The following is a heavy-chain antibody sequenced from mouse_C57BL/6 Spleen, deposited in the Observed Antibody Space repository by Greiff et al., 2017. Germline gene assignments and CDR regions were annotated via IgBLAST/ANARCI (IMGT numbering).Heavy chain of an antibody. D-gene: IGHD1-1*01. CDR2: ISSGSSTI. Sequence: EVQGVESGGGLVKPGGSLKLSCAASGFTFSDYGMHWVRQAPEKGLEWVAYISSGSSTIYYADTVKGRFTISRDNAKNTLFLQMTSLRSEDTAMYYCARTDYYGSSYPSFDYWGQGTTLTVSS. CDR3: ARTDYYGSSYPSFDY. CDR1: GFTFSDYG. J-gene: IGHJ2*01. V-gene: IGHV5-17*01.